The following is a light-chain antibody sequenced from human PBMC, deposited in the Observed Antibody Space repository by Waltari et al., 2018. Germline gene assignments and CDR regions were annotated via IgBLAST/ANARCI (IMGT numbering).Light chain of an antibody. J-gene: IGKJ4*01. CDR1: HDISHY. CDR3: QQYNNVNPSLT. CDR2: AAS. V-gene: IGKV1-33*01. Sequence: DIQMTQSPSSLSASVGDRVTITCQASHDISHYLNWYQQKPGKAPELLIYAASNLQTGVPSRFSGSGSGTDFTFTISSLQPEDIAIYYCQQYNNVNPSLTFGGGTRVEVK.